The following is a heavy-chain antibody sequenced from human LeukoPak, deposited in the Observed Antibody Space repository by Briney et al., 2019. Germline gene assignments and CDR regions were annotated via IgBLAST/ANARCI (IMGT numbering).Heavy chain of an antibody. CDR2: VNSDGITT. V-gene: IGHV3-74*01. Sequence: GGSLRLSCAPSVFTFSSYWMHWVRHGPGKGLVWVSRVNSDGITTTYADSVKGRFTISRDNAKNTLYLQMNSLRAEDTAVYYCTRGASYDSSTYYYGGFDYWGQGTLVTVSS. D-gene: IGHD3-22*01. J-gene: IGHJ4*02. CDR3: TRGASYDSSTYYYGGFDY. CDR1: VFTFSSYW.